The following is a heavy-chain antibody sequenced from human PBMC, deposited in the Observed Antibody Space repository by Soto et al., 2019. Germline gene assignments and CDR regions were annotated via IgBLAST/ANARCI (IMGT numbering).Heavy chain of an antibody. J-gene: IGHJ6*02. Sequence: ETLSLTCAVYGGSFSGYYWSWIRQPPGKGLEWIGEINHSGSTNYNPSLKSRVTISVDTSKNQFSLKLSSVTAADTAVYYCAREPYDFWSGNYYYYGMDVWGQGTTVTVSS. CDR1: GGSFSGYY. CDR2: INHSGST. D-gene: IGHD3-3*01. CDR3: AREPYDFWSGNYYYYGMDV. V-gene: IGHV4-34*01.